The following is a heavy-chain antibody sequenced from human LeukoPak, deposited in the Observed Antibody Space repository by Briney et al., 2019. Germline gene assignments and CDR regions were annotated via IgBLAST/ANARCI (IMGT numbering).Heavy chain of an antibody. Sequence: PSETLSLTCTVSSGSISSGSYYWSWIRQPAGKGLEWIGRIYTSGNTNYNPSLNSRVTISVDTSKNQCSLKLTSVTAADTAVYYCARHYGSGMDYFDPWGQRTLVTVSS. CDR2: IYTSGNT. V-gene: IGHV4-61*02. J-gene: IGHJ5*02. CDR1: SGSISSGSYY. D-gene: IGHD3-10*01. CDR3: ARHYGSGMDYFDP.